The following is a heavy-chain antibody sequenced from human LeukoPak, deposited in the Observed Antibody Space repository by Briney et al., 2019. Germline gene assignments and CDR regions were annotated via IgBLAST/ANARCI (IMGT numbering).Heavy chain of an antibody. CDR3: ARGGDSSGYWFDP. V-gene: IGHV3-21*01. J-gene: IGHJ5*02. CDR2: ISSSSSYI. CDR1: GFTFSSYS. D-gene: IGHD3-22*01. Sequence: PGGSLRLSCAASGFTFSSYSMNWVRQAPGKGLEWVSSISSSSSYIYYADSVKGRFTISRDNAKNSLYLQMNSLRAEDTAVYYCARGGDSSGYWFDPWGQGTLVTVSS.